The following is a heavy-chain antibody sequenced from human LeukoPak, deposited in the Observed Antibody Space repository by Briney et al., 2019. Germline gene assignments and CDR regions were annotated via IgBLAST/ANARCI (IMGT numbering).Heavy chain of an antibody. Sequence: ASVKVSCKASGYTFTSYDINWVRQATGQGLEWMGWISAYSGNTNYAQKLQGRVTMTTDTSTSTAYMELRSLRSDDTAVYYCARVHSYYYDSSGYYSHLDYWGQGTLVTVSS. CDR1: GYTFTSYD. CDR2: ISAYSGNT. D-gene: IGHD3-22*01. CDR3: ARVHSYYYDSSGYYSHLDY. J-gene: IGHJ4*02. V-gene: IGHV1-18*01.